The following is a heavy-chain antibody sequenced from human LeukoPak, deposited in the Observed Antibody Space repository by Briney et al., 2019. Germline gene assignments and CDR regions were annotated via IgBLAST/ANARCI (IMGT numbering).Heavy chain of an antibody. CDR1: QFTFSNYS. CDR2: ISSRDNHI. Sequence: GGSLRLSCAASQFTFSNYSMSWVRQAPGKGLEWVSSISSRDNHIYYADSVKGRFTISRDNAKNSLYLQMNSLRAEDTAVYYCATYQGYNYGPFDYWGRGALVTVSS. CDR3: ATYQGYNYGPFDY. J-gene: IGHJ4*02. D-gene: IGHD5-18*01. V-gene: IGHV3-21*04.